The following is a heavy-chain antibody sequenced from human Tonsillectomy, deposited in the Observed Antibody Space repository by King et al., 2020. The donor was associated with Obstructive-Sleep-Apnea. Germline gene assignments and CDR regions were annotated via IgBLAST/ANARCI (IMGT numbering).Heavy chain of an antibody. V-gene: IGHV3-30*03. CDR1: GFNFSNYA. CDR2: ISNDGSHK. J-gene: IGHJ4*02. Sequence: VQLVESGGGVVQRGRSLRLSCASSGFNFSNYAMHWVRQAPGKGLEWVAFISNDGSHKFSADSVKGRFTISRDNSKNTLYLQMSSLRAGDTAVYFCAVAAFDYWGQGTLVTVSS. D-gene: IGHD6-25*01. CDR3: AVAAFDY.